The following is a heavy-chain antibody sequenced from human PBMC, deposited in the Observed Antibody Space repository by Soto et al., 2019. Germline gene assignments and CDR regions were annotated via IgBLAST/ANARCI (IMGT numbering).Heavy chain of an antibody. CDR2: IYYSGYT. CDR1: GGSISSSSYY. V-gene: IGHV4-39*01. Sequence: PSETLSLTCTVSGGSISSSSYYWGWIRQPPGKGLEWIGSIYYSGYTYYNPSLKSRVTISVDTSKNQFSLKLSSVTAADTAVYYCARHNYGSGSTYIDYWGQGTLVTVSS. D-gene: IGHD3-10*01. CDR3: ARHNYGSGSTYIDY. J-gene: IGHJ4*02.